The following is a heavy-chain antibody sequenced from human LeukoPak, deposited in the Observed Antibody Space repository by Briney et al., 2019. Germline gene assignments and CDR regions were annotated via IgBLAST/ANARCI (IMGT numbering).Heavy chain of an antibody. CDR2: ISSSGSSI. J-gene: IGHJ6*04. Sequence: GGSLRLSCEASGFTFSSYEMNWVRQAPGKGLEWVSYISSSGSSIYYADAVKGRFTISRDNAKNSLYLQMNSLRAEDTAVYYCAELGITMIGGVWGKGTTVTISS. V-gene: IGHV3-48*03. CDR3: AELGITMIGGV. D-gene: IGHD3-10*02. CDR1: GFTFSSYE.